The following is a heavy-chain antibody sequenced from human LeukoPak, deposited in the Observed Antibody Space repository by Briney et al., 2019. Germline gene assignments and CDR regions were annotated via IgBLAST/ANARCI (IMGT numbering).Heavy chain of an antibody. CDR1: GGSFSGSFSDYY. Sequence: PSETLSLTCAVYGGSFSGSFSDYYWSWIRQPPGKGLEWIGQINHSGTTNYSPSLKSRVTISLDTSKNQFSLKLSCVTAADTAVYYCARHGIATWFDPWGQGTLVSVSS. V-gene: IGHV4-34*01. CDR3: ARHGIATWFDP. CDR2: INHSGTT. D-gene: IGHD2-21*01. J-gene: IGHJ5*02.